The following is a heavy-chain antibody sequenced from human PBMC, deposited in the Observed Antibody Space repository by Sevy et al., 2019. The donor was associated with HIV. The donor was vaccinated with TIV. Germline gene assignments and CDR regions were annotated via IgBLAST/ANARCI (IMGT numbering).Heavy chain of an antibody. D-gene: IGHD3-10*01. CDR3: AKGYMVRGAPTSFFDY. Sequence: GGSLRLSCVASGFTFDDYGMHWVRQAPGKGLEWVSGISWNSGSIGYADSVKGRFTISRDNAKKSLYLQMNSLRAEDTALYYCAKGYMVRGAPTSFFDYWGQGTLVTVSS. V-gene: IGHV3-9*01. J-gene: IGHJ4*02. CDR2: ISWNSGSI. CDR1: GFTFDDYG.